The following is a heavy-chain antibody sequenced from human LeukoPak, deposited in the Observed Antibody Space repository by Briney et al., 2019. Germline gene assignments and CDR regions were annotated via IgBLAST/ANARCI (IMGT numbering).Heavy chain of an antibody. CDR1: LCTLSSYA. Sequence: GAAVNVSFKSSLCTLSSYAISEVRQAPAQGLEWVGGIIPIFGTETYAQKSQGRVTITADESTSTAYMGLSSMGSEDTAVYYCASGSGSTDYWGQGTLVTVSS. D-gene: IGHD1-26*01. CDR3: ASGSGSTDY. CDR2: IIPIFGTE. V-gene: IGHV1-69*13. J-gene: IGHJ4*02.